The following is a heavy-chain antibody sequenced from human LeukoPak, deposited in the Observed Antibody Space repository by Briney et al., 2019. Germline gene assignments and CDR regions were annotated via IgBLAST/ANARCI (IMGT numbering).Heavy chain of an antibody. CDR1: GFTVSSKY. D-gene: IGHD2-2*01. Sequence: GGSLRLSCTASGFTVSSKYMSWVRQAPGKGLEWVSAISGSGGSTYYADSVKGRFTISRDNSKNTLYLQMNSPRAGDTAVYYCAKSSVVPAAMGPDYWGQGTLVTVSS. CDR3: AKSSVVPAAMGPDY. CDR2: ISGSGGST. V-gene: IGHV3-23*01. J-gene: IGHJ4*02.